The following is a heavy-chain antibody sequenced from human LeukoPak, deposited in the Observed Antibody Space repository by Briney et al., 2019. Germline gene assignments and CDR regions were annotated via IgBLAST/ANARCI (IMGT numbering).Heavy chain of an antibody. Sequence: PSETLSPTCTVSGGSISSYYWSWIRQPPGKGLEWIGYIYYSGSTSYNPSLKSRVTISVDTSKNQFSLKLSSVTAADTAVYYCARAVGSSGWYVWFDPWGQGTLVTVSS. CDR2: IYYSGST. V-gene: IGHV4-59*01. J-gene: IGHJ5*02. CDR1: GGSISSYY. CDR3: ARAVGSSGWYVWFDP. D-gene: IGHD6-19*01.